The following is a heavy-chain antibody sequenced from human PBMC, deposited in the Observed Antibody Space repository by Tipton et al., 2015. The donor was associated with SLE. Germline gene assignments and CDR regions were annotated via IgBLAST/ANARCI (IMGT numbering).Heavy chain of an antibody. CDR3: AGAVGTAASLRDY. V-gene: IGHV4-34*01. J-gene: IGHJ4*02. CDR1: GGSFIGHY. Sequence: TLSLTCAVSGGSFIGHYWSWIRQPPGKGLEWIGEINQSGSTNYNPSLKSRLIMSVDASKNPFSLKLSSVTAADAAIYYCAGAVGTAASLRDYWGQGTLVTVSS. D-gene: IGHD6-13*01. CDR2: INQSGST.